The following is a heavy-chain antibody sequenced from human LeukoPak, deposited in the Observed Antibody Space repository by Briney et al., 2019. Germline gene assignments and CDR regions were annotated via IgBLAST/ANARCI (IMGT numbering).Heavy chain of an antibody. V-gene: IGHV4-59*08. CDR3: ARQDNDYPYYFDY. J-gene: IGHJ4*02. D-gene: IGHD4-11*01. Sequence: SETLSLTCTVSGGSISGFYWSWLRQPPGKGLEWIGYIHYSGSTNHNPSLKSRVTISVDTSKNQFSLKLNSVTAADTAVYYCARQDNDYPYYFDYWGQGTLVTVSS. CDR2: IHYSGST. CDR1: GGSISGFY.